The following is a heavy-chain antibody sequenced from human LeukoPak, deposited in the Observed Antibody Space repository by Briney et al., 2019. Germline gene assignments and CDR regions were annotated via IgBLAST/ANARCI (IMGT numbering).Heavy chain of an antibody. V-gene: IGHV3-30*18. Sequence: GGSLRLSCAASGFTFSSYGMHWVRQAPGKGLEWVAVISYDGSNKYYADSVKGRFTISRDNSKNTLYLQMNSLRAEDTALYYCAKYNGRVYDAFDIWGQGTMVTVSS. CDR1: GFTFSSYG. J-gene: IGHJ3*02. CDR2: ISYDGSNK. D-gene: IGHD2-8*01. CDR3: AKYNGRVYDAFDI.